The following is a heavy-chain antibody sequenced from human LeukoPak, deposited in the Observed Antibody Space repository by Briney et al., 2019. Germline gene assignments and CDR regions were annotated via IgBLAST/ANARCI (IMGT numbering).Heavy chain of an antibody. Sequence: GGSLRLSCAASGFTFSYYWMYWVRQAPGKGPEWVASIKLDGSEQYYLGSVKGRFTISRDNARNSLYLQMSSLRAEDTATYYCARDSPRGWSMDVWGKGTTVTVSS. CDR3: ARDSPRGWSMDV. CDR2: IKLDGSEQ. D-gene: IGHD3-10*01. CDR1: GFTFSYYW. J-gene: IGHJ6*03. V-gene: IGHV3-7*01.